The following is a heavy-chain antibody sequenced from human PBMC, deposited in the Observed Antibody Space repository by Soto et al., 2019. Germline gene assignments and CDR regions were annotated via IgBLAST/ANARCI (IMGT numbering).Heavy chain of an antibody. V-gene: IGHV3-30*18. CDR1: GFLFISYG. CDR3: AKDTYYYDSSGYYVFDN. CDR2: ISYDGSNK. J-gene: IGHJ4*02. Sequence: GGSPRISCAASGFLFISYGMHWVRPAPGKGLEWVAGISYDGSNKYYADSVEGRVTISRDNSKNTVFLQMNSLRAEDTAVYYCAKDTYYYDSSGYYVFDNWGQGTLVTVSS. D-gene: IGHD3-22*01.